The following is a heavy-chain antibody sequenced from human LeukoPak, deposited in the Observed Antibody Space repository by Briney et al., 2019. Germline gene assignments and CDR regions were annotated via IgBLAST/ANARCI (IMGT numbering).Heavy chain of an antibody. V-gene: IGHV3-21*01. CDR1: GFTFSGYT. CDR3: ATRYCTSTNCYAFDD. CDR2: IDTSSAYR. D-gene: IGHD2-2*01. Sequence: PGGSLRLSCAASGFTFSGYTMNWVRQAPGKGLEWVSSIDTSSAYRYYADSVKGRFTISRDNAQNSLYLQMNSLIAEDTAVYYCATRYCTSTNCYAFDDWGQGTPVTVSS. J-gene: IGHJ4*02.